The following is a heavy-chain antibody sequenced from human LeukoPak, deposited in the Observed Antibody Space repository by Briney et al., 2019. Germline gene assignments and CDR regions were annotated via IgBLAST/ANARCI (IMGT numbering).Heavy chain of an antibody. J-gene: IGHJ4*02. D-gene: IGHD2-2*01. V-gene: IGHV5-51*01. CDR2: IYPGDSDT. CDR1: GYSFTSYW. CDR3: ARVSYCSSTSCYFDY. Sequence: GESLKISCKGSGYSFTSYWIGWVRQMPGKGLEWMGIIYPGDSDTRYSPSFQGQVTISADKPISTAYLQWSSLKASDTAMYYCARVSYCSSTSCYFDYWGQGTLVTVSS.